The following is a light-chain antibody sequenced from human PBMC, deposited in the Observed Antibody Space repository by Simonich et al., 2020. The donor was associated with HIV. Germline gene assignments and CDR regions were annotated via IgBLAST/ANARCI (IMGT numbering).Light chain of an antibody. V-gene: IGKV1-12*01. CDR2: AAS. CDR1: QSISSW. Sequence: DIQMTQSPSSVSASVGDRVTVTCRANQSISSWLAWYQQKPGKAPKLLIYAASSLQSGVPSRFSGSGSGTDFTLTINNLQPEDFATYYCQQANSFPRTFGQGTKVEIK. CDR3: QQANSFPRT. J-gene: IGKJ1*01.